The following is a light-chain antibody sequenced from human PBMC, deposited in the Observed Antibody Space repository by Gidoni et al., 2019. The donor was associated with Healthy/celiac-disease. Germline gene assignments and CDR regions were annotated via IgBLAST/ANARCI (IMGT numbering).Light chain of an antibody. CDR2: EVS. CDR3: SSYTSSSTLEVV. CDR1: SSDVGGDTY. Sequence: QSALTQPASVSGSPGQSITISCTGTSSDVGGDTYVSWYQQHPGKAPKLMIYEVSNRPSGVPDRFSGSKSGNTASLTISGLQAEDEADYYCSSYTSSSTLEVVFGGGTKLTVL. J-gene: IGLJ2*01. V-gene: IGLV2-14*01.